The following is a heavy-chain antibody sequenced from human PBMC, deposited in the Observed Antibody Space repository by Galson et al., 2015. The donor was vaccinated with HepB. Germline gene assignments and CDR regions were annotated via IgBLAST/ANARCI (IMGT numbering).Heavy chain of an antibody. D-gene: IGHD1-14*01. CDR3: AKEIPSSAEGGDAFDI. CDR2: ISGSGGST. Sequence: GKGLEWVSGISGSGGSTYYADSVEGRFTISRDNSKNTLYLQMNSLRAEDTAVYYCAKEIPSSAEGGDAFDIWGQGTMVTVSS. J-gene: IGHJ3*02. V-gene: IGHV3-23*01.